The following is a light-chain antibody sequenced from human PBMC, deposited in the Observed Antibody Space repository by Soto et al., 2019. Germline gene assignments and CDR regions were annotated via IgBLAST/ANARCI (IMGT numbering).Light chain of an antibody. CDR2: EVI. CDR3: SSYTKSNTWV. V-gene: IGLV2-14*01. Sequence: QSVLTQPASVSGSPGQSITISCTGTSSDVGGYNYVSWYQQHPGKAPKLMIYEVINRPSGVSNRFSGSKSGNTASLTISGLQAEDGADYYCSSYTKSNTWVFGGGTKLTVL. CDR1: SSDVGGYNY. J-gene: IGLJ3*02.